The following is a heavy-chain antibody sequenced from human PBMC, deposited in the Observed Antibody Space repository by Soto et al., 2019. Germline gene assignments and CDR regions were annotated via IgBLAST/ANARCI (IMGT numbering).Heavy chain of an antibody. V-gene: IGHV3-23*01. Sequence: GGSLRLSCAASGFSFSSYGMSWVRQAPGKGLEWVSGIHSSGDTTYYADSVKGRFTISRDYSKNTLYLQMNTLRAEDTAVYYCGRQVIPLDCWGQGTLVTVSS. CDR3: GRQVIPLDC. D-gene: IGHD2-2*02. J-gene: IGHJ4*02. CDR2: IHSSGDTT. CDR1: GFSFSSYG.